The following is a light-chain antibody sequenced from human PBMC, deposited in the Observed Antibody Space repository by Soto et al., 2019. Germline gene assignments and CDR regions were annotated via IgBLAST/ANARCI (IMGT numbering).Light chain of an antibody. J-gene: IGKJ1*01. CDR2: AAS. Sequence: DIQITQSPSSVSSSGGDRVTITCLSSQDVDSWLAWYQQKPGKAPKLLIYAASNLQSGVPSRFTGSGSGTDFTVTISSLQPEDFATYYCQQGSSFPWTFGQGTKVDIK. V-gene: IGKV1-12*01. CDR3: QQGSSFPWT. CDR1: QDVDSW.